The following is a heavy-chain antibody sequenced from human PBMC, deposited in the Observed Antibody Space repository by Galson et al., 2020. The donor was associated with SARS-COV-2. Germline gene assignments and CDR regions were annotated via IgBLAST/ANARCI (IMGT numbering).Heavy chain of an antibody. J-gene: IGHJ5*02. CDR1: GYTLTELS. Sequence: ASVKVSCQVSGYTLTELSLHWVRQAPGKGLEWMGGFDPEDGETIYAQKFQGRVTMTEDTSTDTAYMELSSLRSEDTAVYYCATAPAIYRGNWFDPWGQGTLVTVSS. CDR2: FDPEDGET. CDR3: ATAPAIYRGNWFDP. D-gene: IGHD3-9*01. V-gene: IGHV1-24*01.